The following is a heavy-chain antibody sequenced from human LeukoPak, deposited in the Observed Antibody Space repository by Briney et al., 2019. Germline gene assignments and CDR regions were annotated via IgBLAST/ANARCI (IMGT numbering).Heavy chain of an antibody. J-gene: IGHJ4*02. CDR1: GFTFSSYS. CDR2: ISSSSSTI. CDR3: ARDLST. Sequence: QPGGSLRLSCAASGFTFSSYSMNWVRQAPGKGLEWVSYISSSSSTIYYADSVKGRFTISRDNAKNSLYLQMNGLRAEDTAVYYCARDLSTWGQGTLVTVSS. V-gene: IGHV3-48*04. D-gene: IGHD3-9*01.